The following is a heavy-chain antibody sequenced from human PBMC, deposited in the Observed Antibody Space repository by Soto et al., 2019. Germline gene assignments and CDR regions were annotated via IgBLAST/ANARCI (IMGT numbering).Heavy chain of an antibody. CDR2: TRKGANDCTT. Sequence: EVQVVESGGGLVQPGGSLRLSCATYGFTFNDHYLDWVRQAPGKGLEWVGRTRKGANDCTTEYAASVKGRFTNSRDESKNSLYLQMNSLKTEDTAVYSCVVEVYCSGRSCFGSDHWGQGTLVIVSS. V-gene: IGHV3-72*01. CDR1: GFTFNDHY. CDR3: VVEVYCSGRSCFGSDH. J-gene: IGHJ4*02. D-gene: IGHD2-15*01.